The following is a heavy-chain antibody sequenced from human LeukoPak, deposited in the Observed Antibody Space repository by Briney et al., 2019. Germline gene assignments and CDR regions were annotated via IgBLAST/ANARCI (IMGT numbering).Heavy chain of an antibody. V-gene: IGHV3-30-3*01. Sequence: GGSLRLSCAASGFTFSNYAMHWVRQAPGKGLEWVAVISYDGSNKYYADSVKGRFTISRDNSKNTLYLQMNSLRAEDTAVYYCAKDVHSGSYYGVFDYWGQGTLVTVSS. D-gene: IGHD1-26*01. CDR3: AKDVHSGSYYGVFDY. CDR2: ISYDGSNK. J-gene: IGHJ4*02. CDR1: GFTFSNYA.